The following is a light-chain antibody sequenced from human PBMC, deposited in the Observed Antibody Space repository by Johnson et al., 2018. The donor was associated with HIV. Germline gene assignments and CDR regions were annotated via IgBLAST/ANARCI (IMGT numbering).Light chain of an antibody. V-gene: IGLV1-51*01. Sequence: QSVLTQPPSVSAAAGQKVTISCSGSSSNIGHNYVAWYQQVPGTAPKLLIYDNNKRPSGIPDRFSGSKSGTSATLGITGLQTGDEADYYCGTWDSSLSAAYVFGTGTKVTVL. CDR2: DNN. J-gene: IGLJ1*01. CDR3: GTWDSSLSAAYV. CDR1: SSNIGHNY.